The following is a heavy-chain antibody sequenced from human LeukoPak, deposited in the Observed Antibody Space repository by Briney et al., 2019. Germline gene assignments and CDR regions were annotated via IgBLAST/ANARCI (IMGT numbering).Heavy chain of an antibody. CDR1: GYTFTGYY. CDR3: AREGIKLWFGDSLSPFDP. J-gene: IGHJ5*02. D-gene: IGHD3-10*01. Sequence: ASVKVSCKASGYTFTGYYMHWVRQAPGQGLEWMGWINPNSGGTNYAQKFQGRVTMTRVTSISTAYMELSRLRSDDTAVYYCAREGIKLWFGDSLSPFDPWGQGTLVTVSS. V-gene: IGHV1-2*02. CDR2: INPNSGGT.